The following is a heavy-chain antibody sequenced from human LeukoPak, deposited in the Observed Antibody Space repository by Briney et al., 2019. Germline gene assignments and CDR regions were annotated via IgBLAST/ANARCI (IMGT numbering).Heavy chain of an antibody. CDR3: ARSSLGTITAGPFDY. V-gene: IGHV1-18*01. CDR1: GYTFSSYG. Sequence: ASVKVSCKASGYTFSSYGIAWVRQAPGQALEWMGWISGYNGNTNYAQKLQGRVSMTTDTSTTTAYMELRSLTSDDTALYYCARSSLGTITAGPFDYWGQGTLVTVSS. CDR2: ISGYNGNT. J-gene: IGHJ4*02. D-gene: IGHD5-12*01.